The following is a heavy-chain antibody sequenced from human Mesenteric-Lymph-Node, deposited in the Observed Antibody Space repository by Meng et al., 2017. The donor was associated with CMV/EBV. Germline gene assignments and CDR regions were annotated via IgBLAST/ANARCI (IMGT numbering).Heavy chain of an antibody. V-gene: IGHV4-34*01. CDR1: GGSFSGYY. Sequence: QVQLQQWGAGLLKPSETLSLPCAVYGGSFSGYYWSWIRQPPGKGLEWIGEINHSGVPNYNPSLKSRVTLSLDRSKNQFSLKLSSVTAEDTAVYYCARGSDIPVNNYWGQGTLVTVSS. D-gene: IGHD2-15*01. CDR3: ARGSDIPVNNY. CDR2: INHSGVP. J-gene: IGHJ4*02.